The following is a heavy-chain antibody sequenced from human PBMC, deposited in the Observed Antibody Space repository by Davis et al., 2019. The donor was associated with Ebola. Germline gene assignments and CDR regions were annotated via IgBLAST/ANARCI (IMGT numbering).Heavy chain of an antibody. J-gene: IGHJ5*02. D-gene: IGHD1-1*01. V-gene: IGHV3-23*01. CDR1: GFTFTSYS. Sequence: PGGSLRLSCAASGFTFTSYSMTWVRQAPGKGLDWVSGITGSGGNTYYADSVKGRFTISRDNSKNTLYMEMNSLRAEDTALYYCAKSAGTPGWFGPWGQGTLVTVSS. CDR3: AKSAGTPGWFGP. CDR2: ITGSGGNT.